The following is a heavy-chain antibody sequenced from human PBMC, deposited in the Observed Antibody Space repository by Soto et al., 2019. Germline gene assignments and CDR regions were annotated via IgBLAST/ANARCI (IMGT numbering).Heavy chain of an antibody. CDR3: PIFRTVTTPFAY. Sequence: EVQLVESGGDLVQPGRSLRLSCAASGFTFNDYAMHWVRQAPGKGLEWVSGISWNSGNIGYADSVKGRFSISRDNAKNSLYLQINRLRAEDTALYYCPIFRTVTTPFAYWGQGTLVTVSS. J-gene: IGHJ4*02. D-gene: IGHD4-17*01. CDR2: ISWNSGNI. V-gene: IGHV3-9*01. CDR1: GFTFNDYA.